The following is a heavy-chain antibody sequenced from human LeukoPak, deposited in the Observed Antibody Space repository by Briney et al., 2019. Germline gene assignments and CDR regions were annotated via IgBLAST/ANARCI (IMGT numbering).Heavy chain of an antibody. Sequence: GASVKVSCKASGYTFTSYGISWVRQAPGQGLEWMGWISAYNGNTNYAQKLPGRVTMTTDTSTSTAYMELRSLRSDDTAVYYCARDLNYELDEIYYYYYGMDVWGQGTTVTVSS. V-gene: IGHV1-18*01. CDR3: ARDLNYELDEIYYYYYGMDV. CDR1: GYTFTSYG. CDR2: ISAYNGNT. J-gene: IGHJ6*02. D-gene: IGHD4-4*01.